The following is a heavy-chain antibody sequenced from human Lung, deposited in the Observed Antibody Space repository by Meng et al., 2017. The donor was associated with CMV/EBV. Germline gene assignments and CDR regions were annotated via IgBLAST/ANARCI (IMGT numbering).Heavy chain of an antibody. D-gene: IGHD2-2*01. CDR3: ARPPVSEDIVVVPADNY. J-gene: IGHJ4*02. CDR1: GYTFTGYY. Sequence: ASVXVSXKASGYTFTGYYMHWVRQAPGQGLEWMGWINPNSGGTNYAQKFQGRVTMTRDTSISTAYMELSRLRSDDTAVYYCARPPVSEDIVVVPADNYWGQGXLVT. CDR2: INPNSGGT. V-gene: IGHV1-2*02.